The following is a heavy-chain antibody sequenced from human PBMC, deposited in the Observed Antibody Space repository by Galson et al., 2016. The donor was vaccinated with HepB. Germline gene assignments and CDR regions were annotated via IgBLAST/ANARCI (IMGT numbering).Heavy chain of an antibody. CDR3: ARDRGSGYLDAFDI. Sequence: SLRLSCAVPGFTFRSYIMNWVRQAPGKGLEWVASISSGSAYKYYAESMKGRFTISRDNAKQSLYLQMSSLRAEDTAVYYCARDRGSGYLDAFDIWGQGTMVTVSS. J-gene: IGHJ3*02. V-gene: IGHV3-21*01. CDR1: GFTFRSYI. CDR2: ISSGSAYK. D-gene: IGHD3-22*01.